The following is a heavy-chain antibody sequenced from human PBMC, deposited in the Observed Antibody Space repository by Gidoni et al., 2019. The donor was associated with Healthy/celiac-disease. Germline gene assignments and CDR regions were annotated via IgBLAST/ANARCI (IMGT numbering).Heavy chain of an antibody. CDR1: GGSISSSTW. CDR2: IYHSGST. CDR3: AGGSDNY. Sequence: QVQLQEPGPGLVKPSETRYITCAVSGGSISSSTWWSWVRQPPGKGLEWIGEIYHSGSTNYNPSLQSRVTISVDKSKNQFSLKLSSVTAADTAVYYCAGGSDNYWGQGTLVTVSS. D-gene: IGHD3-10*01. J-gene: IGHJ4*02. V-gene: IGHV4-4*02.